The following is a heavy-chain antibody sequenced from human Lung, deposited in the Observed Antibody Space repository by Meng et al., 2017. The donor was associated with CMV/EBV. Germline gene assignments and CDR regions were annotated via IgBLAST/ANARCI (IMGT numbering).Heavy chain of an antibody. D-gene: IGHD2-21*01. J-gene: IGHJ4*02. CDR3: ARDRVQWVVIAATRQRRFDY. CDR1: GYTFTSHG. CDR2: SSAYTGNT. V-gene: IGHV1-18*01. Sequence: ASXXVSXKASGYTFTSHGISWVRQAPGKGLEGMGWSSAYTGNTDYERKVQGRVTMTTGTTTSTAYMELRSLRPDDTAVYYCARDRVQWVVIAATRQRRFDYWXRGKXVNGAS.